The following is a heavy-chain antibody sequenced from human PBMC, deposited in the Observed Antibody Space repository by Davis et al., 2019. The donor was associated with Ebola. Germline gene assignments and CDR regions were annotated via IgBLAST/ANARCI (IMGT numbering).Heavy chain of an antibody. V-gene: IGHV4-34*01. Sequence: SETLSLTCAVDGGSFSAYYWSWIRQPPGKGLEWIGEIYHTGDTNYNPSLKSRVTISVDRSKNQFSLKLSSVTAADTAVYYCARVPKCGGDCYLVGWYLDLWGRGTLVTVSS. CDR1: GGSFSAYY. J-gene: IGHJ2*01. D-gene: IGHD2-21*02. CDR2: IYHTGDT. CDR3: ARVPKCGGDCYLVGWYLDL.